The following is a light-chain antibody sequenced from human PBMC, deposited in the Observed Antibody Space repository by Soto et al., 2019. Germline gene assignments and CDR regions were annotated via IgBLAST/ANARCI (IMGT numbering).Light chain of an antibody. J-gene: IGKJ5*01. CDR3: HQSYSTSIT. CDR1: QSVSGW. CDR2: DAS. V-gene: IGKV1-5*01. Sequence: DIQMTQSPSTLSASVGDTVTVTCQASQSVSGWLAWYQQKPGEAPKVIIYDASALPRGVPSRFSGSGSGTRLNLTIASLQPDDFAVYYCHQSYSTSITFGQGTRLEI.